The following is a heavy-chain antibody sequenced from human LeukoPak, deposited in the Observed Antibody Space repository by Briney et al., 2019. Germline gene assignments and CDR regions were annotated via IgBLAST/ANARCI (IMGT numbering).Heavy chain of an antibody. Sequence: PSQTLSLTCTVSGGSISSGSYYWSWIRQPAGKGLEWIGRIYTSGSTNYNPSLKSRVTISVDTSKNQFSLKLSSVTAADTAVYYCAREGDYGDYYYYYYMDVWGKGTTVTISS. V-gene: IGHV4-61*02. CDR2: IYTSGST. CDR3: AREGDYGDYYYYYYMDV. CDR1: GGSISSGSYY. D-gene: IGHD4-17*01. J-gene: IGHJ6*03.